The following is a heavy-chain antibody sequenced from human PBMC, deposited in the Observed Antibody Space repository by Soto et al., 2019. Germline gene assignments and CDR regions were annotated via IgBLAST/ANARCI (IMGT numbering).Heavy chain of an antibody. CDR2: IYYIGST. D-gene: IGHD3-10*01. J-gene: IGHJ5*02. V-gene: IGHV4-59*08. Sequence: AETRSVTRTVCGGFTRSYYWSPIRKPPGKGLEWIGYIYYIGSTNYNPSLKSRVTISVDTSKSQFSLKLSSVTAADTAVYYCARLLYGSGSWFDPWGQGTLVPVS. CDR1: GGFTRSYY. CDR3: ARLLYGSGSWFDP.